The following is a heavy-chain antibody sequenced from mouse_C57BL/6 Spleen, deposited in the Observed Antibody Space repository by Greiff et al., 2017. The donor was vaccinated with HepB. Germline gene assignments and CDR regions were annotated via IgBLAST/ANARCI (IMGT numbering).Heavy chain of an antibody. CDR1: GYTFTDYY. CDR2: INPYNGGT. CDR3: ARTVITTVVDAMDY. D-gene: IGHD1-1*01. Sequence: EVQLQQSGPVLVKPGASVKMSCKASGYTFTDYYMNWVKQSHGKSLEWIGVINPYNGGTSYNQKFKGKATLTVDKSSSTAYMELNSLTSEDSAVYYCARTVITTVVDAMDYWGQGTSVTVSS. V-gene: IGHV1-19*01. J-gene: IGHJ4*01.